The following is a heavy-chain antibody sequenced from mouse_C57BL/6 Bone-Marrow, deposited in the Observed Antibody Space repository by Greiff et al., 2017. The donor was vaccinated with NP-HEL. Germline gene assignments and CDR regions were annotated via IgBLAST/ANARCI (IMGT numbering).Heavy chain of an antibody. CDR2: IHPNSGST. CDR1: GYTFTSYW. J-gene: IGHJ3*01. CDR3: ARARWDVWFAY. D-gene: IGHD4-1*01. Sequence: QVQLQQPGAELVKPGASVKLSCKASGYTFTSYWMHWVKQRPGQGLEWIGMIHPNSGSTNYNEKFKSKATLTVDKSSSTAYMQLSSLTSEDSAVYYCARARWDVWFAYWGQGTLVTVSA. V-gene: IGHV1-64*01.